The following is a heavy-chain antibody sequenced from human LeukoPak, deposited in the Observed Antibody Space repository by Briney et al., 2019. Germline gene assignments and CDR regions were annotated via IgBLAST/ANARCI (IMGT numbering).Heavy chain of an antibody. CDR2: IRSKTDGGTT. CDR3: TTVAVSAFDI. CDR1: GFTFSNAW. Sequence: PGGSPRLSCAASGFTFSNAWMTWVRQAPGKALEWVGRIRSKTDGGTTDYAAPVKGRFTISRDDSQNMLYLQMNSLKTEDTAVYYCTTVAVSAFDIWGQGTKVTVSS. V-gene: IGHV3-15*01. J-gene: IGHJ3*02. D-gene: IGHD2-21*01.